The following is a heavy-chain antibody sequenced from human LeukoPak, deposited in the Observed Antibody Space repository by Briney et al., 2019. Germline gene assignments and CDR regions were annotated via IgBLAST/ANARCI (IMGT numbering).Heavy chain of an antibody. Sequence: SETLSLTCAVYGGSFSGYYWSWIRQPPGKGLEWIGEINHSGSTNYNPSLKSRVTISVDTSKNQLSLKLSSVTAADTAVYYCARGRIHYYGSGSYRALDYWGQGTLVTVSS. J-gene: IGHJ4*02. D-gene: IGHD3-10*01. CDR1: GGSFSGYY. V-gene: IGHV4-34*01. CDR2: INHSGST. CDR3: ARGRIHYYGSGSYRALDY.